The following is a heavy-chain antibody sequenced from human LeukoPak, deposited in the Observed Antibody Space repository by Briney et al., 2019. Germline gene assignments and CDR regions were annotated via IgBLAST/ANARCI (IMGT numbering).Heavy chain of an antibody. CDR2: ISGSGDST. V-gene: IGHV3-23*01. J-gene: IGHJ1*01. CDR3: AKDVGDFVVVVAAPGSGSQH. D-gene: IGHD2-15*01. Sequence: GGSLRLSCAASGFTFSSDAMSWVRQAPGKGLEWVSAISGSGDSTYYADSVKGRFTISRDNSKNTLYLQMNSLRAEDTAVYYCAKDVGDFVVVVAAPGSGSQHGGQGTLVTVPS. CDR1: GFTFSSDA.